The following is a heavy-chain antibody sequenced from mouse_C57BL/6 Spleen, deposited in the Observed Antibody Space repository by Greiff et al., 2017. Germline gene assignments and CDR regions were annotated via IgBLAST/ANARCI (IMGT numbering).Heavy chain of an antibody. CDR2: INSDGGST. V-gene: IGHV5-2*03. Sequence: DVKLVESGGGLVQPGESLKLSCESNEYEFPSHDMSWVRKTPEKRLELVAAINSDGGSTYYPDTMERRFIISRDNTKKTLYLQMSSLRSEDTALYYCARRITHYYAMDYWGQGTSVTVSS. D-gene: IGHD1-1*01. CDR3: ARRITHYYAMDY. CDR1: EYEFPSHD. J-gene: IGHJ4*01.